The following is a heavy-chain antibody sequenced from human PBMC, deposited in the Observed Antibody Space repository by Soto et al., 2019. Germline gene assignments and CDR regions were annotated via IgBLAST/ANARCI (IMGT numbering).Heavy chain of an antibody. J-gene: IGHJ4*02. Sequence: QITLKESGPTLVKPTQTLTLTCTFSGFSLRTSGVGVGWIRQPPGKALEWLALIYWDDDKRYSPSLESRLTITKDTSKNQVVLTMTNMDPVDTATYYGAHNGGSGSFLDYWGQGTLVSVSS. CDR3: AHNGGSGSFLDY. D-gene: IGHD3-10*01. V-gene: IGHV2-5*02. CDR1: GFSLRTSGVG. CDR2: IYWDDDK.